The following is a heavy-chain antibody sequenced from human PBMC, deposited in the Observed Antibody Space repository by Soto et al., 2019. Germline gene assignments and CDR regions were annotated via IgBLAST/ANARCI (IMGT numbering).Heavy chain of an antibody. CDR3: AWSSGYTSIYGMDV. CDR1: GGSFSGHY. CDR2: INHSGST. V-gene: IGHV4-34*01. D-gene: IGHD3-22*01. Sequence: SETLSLTCAVYGGSFSGHYWSWIRQPPGKGLEWIGEINHSGSTNYNPSLKSRVTISVGTSKNQFSLKLSSVTAADTAVYYCAWSSGYTSIYGMDVWGQGTTVTVSS. J-gene: IGHJ6*02.